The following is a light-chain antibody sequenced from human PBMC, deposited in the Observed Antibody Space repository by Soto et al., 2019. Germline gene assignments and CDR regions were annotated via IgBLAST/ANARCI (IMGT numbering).Light chain of an antibody. Sequence: SRGPLSFSAGERATRRGRASQRVNSRYLAWYQQKPGQAPSLLIYGAFTRATGIPARFIGTGSGTEFTLPNSSLQSEDLALYYCQQYNDGPMTFGQGTKVDIK. V-gene: IGKV3-15*01. CDR2: GAF. CDR3: QQYNDGPMT. J-gene: IGKJ1*01. CDR1: QRVNSRY.